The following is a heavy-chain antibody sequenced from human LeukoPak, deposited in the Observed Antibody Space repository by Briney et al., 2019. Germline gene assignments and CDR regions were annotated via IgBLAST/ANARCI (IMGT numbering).Heavy chain of an antibody. J-gene: IGHJ4*02. V-gene: IGHV3-74*01. Sequence: PGGSLRLSCAASGFTFSSFWMHWVRQVPGKGLVWVSGLNSDGSTTGYADSVRGRFTIPRDNAKRTLYLQMNSLRAEDTAVYYCARGGYGAHMGWGQGTLVTVSS. D-gene: IGHD4-17*01. CDR1: GFTFSSFW. CDR3: ARGGYGAHMG. CDR2: LNSDGSTT.